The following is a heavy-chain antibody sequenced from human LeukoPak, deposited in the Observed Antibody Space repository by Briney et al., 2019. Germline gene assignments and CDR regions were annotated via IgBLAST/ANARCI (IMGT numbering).Heavy chain of an antibody. Sequence: ASVKVSCKASAYTFTDYYMHWFRQAPEQGLEWMGWINDNSGGTKYAQKFQDRVTLTRDTSISTAYLELSRLTSDDTAVYYCVRDKAAATGLSLDYWGQGTLVTVSS. CDR1: AYTFTDYY. J-gene: IGHJ4*02. CDR3: VRDKAAATGLSLDY. V-gene: IGHV1-2*02. CDR2: INDNSGGT. D-gene: IGHD6-13*01.